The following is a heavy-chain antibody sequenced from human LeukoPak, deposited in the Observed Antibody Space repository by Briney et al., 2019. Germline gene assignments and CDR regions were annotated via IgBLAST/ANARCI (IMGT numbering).Heavy chain of an antibody. J-gene: IGHJ5*02. CDR1: GGSISNYY. CDR3: ARALSAYSSSWYRPPNWFDP. CDR2: IYYSGST. D-gene: IGHD6-13*01. Sequence: SETLSLTCTVSGGSISNYYWSWIRQPPGKGLEWIGYIYYSGSTNYNPSLKSRVTISVDTSKNQFSLKLSSVTAADTAVYYCARALSAYSSSWYRPPNWFDPWGQGTLVTVSS. V-gene: IGHV4-59*12.